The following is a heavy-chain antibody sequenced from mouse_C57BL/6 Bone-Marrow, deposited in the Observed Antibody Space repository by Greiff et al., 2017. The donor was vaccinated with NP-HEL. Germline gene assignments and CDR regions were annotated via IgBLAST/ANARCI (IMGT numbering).Heavy chain of an antibody. CDR3: ARYYYGSSSFDY. J-gene: IGHJ2*01. V-gene: IGHV1-72*01. Sequence: VQLQQSGAELVKPGASVKLSCTASGYTFTSYLMHWVKQRPGRGLEWIGRIDPNSGGTKYNEKFKSKATLTVDKPSSTAYMQLNSLTSEDSAVYYRARYYYGSSSFDYWGQGTTLTVSS. D-gene: IGHD1-1*01. CDR1: GYTFTSYL. CDR2: IDPNSGGT.